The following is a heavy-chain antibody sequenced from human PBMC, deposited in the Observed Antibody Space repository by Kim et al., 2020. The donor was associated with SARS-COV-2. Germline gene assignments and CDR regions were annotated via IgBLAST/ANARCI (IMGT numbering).Heavy chain of an antibody. CDR3: AKDLMITFGGVIGYLSY. CDR1: GFTFSSYA. Sequence: GGSLRLSCAASGFTFSSYAMSWVRQGPGKGLEWVSAISGSGGSTYYADSVKGRFTISRDNSKNTLYLQMNSLRAEDTAVYYCAKDLMITFGGVIGYLSYWGQGTLVTVSS. CDR2: ISGSGGST. V-gene: IGHV3-23*01. D-gene: IGHD3-16*02. J-gene: IGHJ4*02.